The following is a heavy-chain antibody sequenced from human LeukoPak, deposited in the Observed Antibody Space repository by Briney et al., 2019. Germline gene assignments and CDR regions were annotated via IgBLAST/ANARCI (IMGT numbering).Heavy chain of an antibody. D-gene: IGHD6-19*01. V-gene: IGHV3-30-3*01. J-gene: IGHJ4*02. Sequence: GGSLRLSRAASGFTFSSYAMHWVRQAPGKGLEWVAVISYDGSNKYYADSVKGRFTISRDNSKNTLYLQMYSLRSEDTAVYYCARGPVYLYSSGWYYFDYWGQGTLVTVSS. CDR3: ARGPVYLYSSGWYYFDY. CDR2: ISYDGSNK. CDR1: GFTFSSYA.